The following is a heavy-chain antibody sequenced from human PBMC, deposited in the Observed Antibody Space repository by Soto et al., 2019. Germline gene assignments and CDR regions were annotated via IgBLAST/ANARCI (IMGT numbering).Heavy chain of an antibody. V-gene: IGHV4-39*07. CDR2: IYYSGST. CDR3: AIYYYDSSTYYYIPY. Sequence: PSETLSLTCTVSGCSISSSSYYWGWSRQPPGKGLEWIGSIYYSGSTYYNPSLKSRVTISVDTSKNQFSLKLSSVTAADTAVYYCAIYYYDSSTYYYIPYWGQGTLVTVS. CDR1: GCSISSSSYY. J-gene: IGHJ4*02. D-gene: IGHD3-22*01.